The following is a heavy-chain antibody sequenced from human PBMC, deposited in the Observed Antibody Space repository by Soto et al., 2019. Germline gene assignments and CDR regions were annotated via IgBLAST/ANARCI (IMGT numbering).Heavy chain of an antibody. D-gene: IGHD1-7*01. J-gene: IGHJ4*02. CDR3: AKGTGTSDY. Sequence: EVQLLESGGGFVQPGGSLRLSCAASGFSFSTYAMSWVRQAPGKGLEWVSGISGSGGGTYYADSVKGRFTISRDNAKNTRYLEMNSLRAEDTAVYYCAKGTGTSDYWGQGTLVTVSS. V-gene: IGHV3-23*01. CDR1: GFSFSTYA. CDR2: ISGSGGGT.